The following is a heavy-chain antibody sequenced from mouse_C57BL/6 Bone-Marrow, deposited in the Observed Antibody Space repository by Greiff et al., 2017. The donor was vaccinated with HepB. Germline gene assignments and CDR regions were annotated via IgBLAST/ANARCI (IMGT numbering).Heavy chain of an antibody. CDR2: IYPGSGST. D-gene: IGHD2-5*01. CDR3: APTTVTPYYAMDY. Sequence: VQLQQPGAELVKPGASVKMSCKASGYTFTSYWITWVKQRPGQGLEWIGDIYPGSGSTNYNEKFKSKATLTVDTSSSTAYMQLSSLTSEDSAVYYCAPTTVTPYYAMDYWGQGTSATVSS. V-gene: IGHV1-55*01. J-gene: IGHJ4*01. CDR1: GYTFTSYW.